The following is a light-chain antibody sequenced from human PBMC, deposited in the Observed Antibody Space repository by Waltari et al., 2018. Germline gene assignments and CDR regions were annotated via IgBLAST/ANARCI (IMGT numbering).Light chain of an antibody. CDR2: GTS. J-gene: IGKJ1*01. CDR3: HQYDQTPWT. CDR1: RRVGASF. V-gene: IGKV3-20*01. Sequence: ETVLTQSPVTLSLSPGETATLSCRASRRVGASFLPWYHQRPGQSPRLRIFGTSTRATGIPDRFSGDGSGTDFTLIIRRLEPEDLGVYFCHQYDQTPWTFGQGTTVE.